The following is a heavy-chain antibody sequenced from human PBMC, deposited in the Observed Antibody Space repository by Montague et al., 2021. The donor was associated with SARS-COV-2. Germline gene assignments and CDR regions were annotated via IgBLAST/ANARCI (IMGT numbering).Heavy chain of an antibody. CDR3: ASPYYYGSGSYVYNYYMDV. J-gene: IGHJ6*03. CDR2: ISYSGRT. CDR1: GGSVSSSPYY. D-gene: IGHD3-10*01. Sequence: ETLSLTCTVSGGSVSSSPYYWGWIRQPPGRGLEWVGSISYSGRTYFSPSLKSRLSISVDSSENQFSLRLSSVTAADTAVYYFASPYYYGSGSYVYNYYMDVWGQGTPVTVSS. V-gene: IGHV4-39*01.